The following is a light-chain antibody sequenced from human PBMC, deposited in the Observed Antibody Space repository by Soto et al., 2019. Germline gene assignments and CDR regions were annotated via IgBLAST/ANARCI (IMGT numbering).Light chain of an antibody. CDR1: XXXXYSSNNKNY. V-gene: IGKV4-1*01. CDR2: WAS. J-gene: IGKJ1*01. Sequence: DIVXTQSXXSLAXXXXXXXXXXXXXSXXXXYSSNNKNYLAWYQQKPGQPPKLLIYWASTRESGVPDRFSGSGSGTDFTLTISSLQAEDVAVYYCQHYYSTPAWTFGQGTKVEIK. CDR3: QHYYSTPAWT.